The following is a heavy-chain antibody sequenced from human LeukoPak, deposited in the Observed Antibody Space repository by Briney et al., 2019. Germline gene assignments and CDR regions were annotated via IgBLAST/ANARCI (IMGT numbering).Heavy chain of an antibody. V-gene: IGHV5-51*01. D-gene: IGHD2-2*03. CDR3: ARLDKNDYFDY. CDR2: IYPRDSDT. J-gene: IGHJ4*02. CDR1: GYSFTSYW. Sequence: GESLKISCKGYGYSFTSYWIAWVRQMPGKGLEWMGIIYPRDSDTRYSPSFQGQVTISADKSISTAYLQCSSLRASDTAMYYCARLDKNDYFDYWGQGTLVTVSS.